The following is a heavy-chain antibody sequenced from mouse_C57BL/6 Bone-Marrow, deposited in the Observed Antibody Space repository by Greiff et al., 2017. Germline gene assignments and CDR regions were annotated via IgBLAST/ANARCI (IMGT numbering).Heavy chain of an antibody. CDR1: GYAFSSSW. V-gene: IGHV1-82*01. J-gene: IGHJ1*03. CDR3: ARYYSYGMYGYFDV. CDR2: IYPGDGDT. Sequence: VQLQQSGPELVKPGASVKISCKASGYAFSSSWMNWVKQRPGKGLEWIGRIYPGDGDTNYNGKFKGKATLTADKSSSTAYMQLSSLTSEDSAVYFWARYYSYGMYGYFDVGGTGTTVTVSS. D-gene: IGHD1-1*01.